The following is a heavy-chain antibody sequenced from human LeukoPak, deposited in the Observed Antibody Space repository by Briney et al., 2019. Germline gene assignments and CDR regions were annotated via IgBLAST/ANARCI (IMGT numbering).Heavy chain of an antibody. D-gene: IGHD2-2*01. V-gene: IGHV4-31*03. CDR3: ESGASYCSSTSCYLRGYSNYYFDY. CDR1: GGSISSGGYY. Sequence: SETLSLTCTVSGGSISSGGYYWSWIRQHPGKGLEWIGYIYYSGSTYYNPSLKSRVTISVDTSKNQFSLKLSSVTAADTAVYYCESGASYCSSTSCYLRGYSNYYFDYWGQGTLVTVSS. CDR2: IYYSGST. J-gene: IGHJ4*02.